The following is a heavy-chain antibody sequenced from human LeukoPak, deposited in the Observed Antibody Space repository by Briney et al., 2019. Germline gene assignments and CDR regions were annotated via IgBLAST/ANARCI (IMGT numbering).Heavy chain of an antibody. CDR1: GFTFSSYG. J-gene: IGHJ4*02. D-gene: IGHD4-17*01. CDR2: ISGSGGST. V-gene: IGHV3-23*01. Sequence: GGTLRLSCAASGFTFSSYGMSWVRQAPGKGLEWVSAISGSGGSTYYADSVKGRFTISRDNSKNTLYLQMNSLRAEDTAVYYCAKGHSRDDYGDPALPFGYWGQGTLVTVSS. CDR3: AKGHSRDDYGDPALPFGY.